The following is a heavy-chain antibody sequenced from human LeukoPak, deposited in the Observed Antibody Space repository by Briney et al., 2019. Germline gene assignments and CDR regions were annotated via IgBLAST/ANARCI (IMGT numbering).Heavy chain of an antibody. CDR2: IYYSGST. Sequence: PSETLSLTCTVSGGSISSYYWSWLRQPPGKGVEWVGYIYYSGSTNYNPSLKSRVTISVDTSKNQFSLKLSSVTAADTAVYYCARVMAYCGGDCPFDYWGQGTLVTVSS. CDR1: GGSISSYY. CDR3: ARVMAYCGGDCPFDY. D-gene: IGHD2-21*02. V-gene: IGHV4-59*01. J-gene: IGHJ4*02.